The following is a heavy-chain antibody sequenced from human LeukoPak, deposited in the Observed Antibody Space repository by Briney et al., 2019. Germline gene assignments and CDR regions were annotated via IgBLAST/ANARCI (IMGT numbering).Heavy chain of an antibody. CDR2: INLDGSIT. CDR1: GFTFSSYW. J-gene: IGHJ4*02. D-gene: IGHD4-23*01. CDR3: ARGRPIGGRGY. Sequence: GGSLKLSCAASGFTFSSYWMHWVRQAPGKGLVWVSRINLDGSITSCADSVQGRFTISRDNAKNTLYLQMNSLRAEDTALYYCARGRPIGGRGYRGEGTLVTVSS. V-gene: IGHV3-74*01.